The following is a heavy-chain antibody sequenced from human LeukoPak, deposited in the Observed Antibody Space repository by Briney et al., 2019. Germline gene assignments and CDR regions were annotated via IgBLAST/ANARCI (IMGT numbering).Heavy chain of an antibody. Sequence: ASVKVSCKAFGYTFTSNYMHWVRQAPGQGLEWMGWINTNTGNPTYAQGFTGRFVFSLDTSVSTAYLQISSLKAEDTAVYYCAGLLSWLHIWGQGTLVTVSS. D-gene: IGHD2/OR15-2a*01. J-gene: IGHJ4*02. V-gene: IGHV7-4-1*02. CDR1: GYTFTSNY. CDR3: AGLLSWLHI. CDR2: INTNTGNP.